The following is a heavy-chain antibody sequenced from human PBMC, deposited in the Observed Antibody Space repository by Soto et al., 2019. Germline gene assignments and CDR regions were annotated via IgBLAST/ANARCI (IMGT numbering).Heavy chain of an antibody. CDR3: ARRNYFYALDV. V-gene: IGHV4-34*01. CDR2: INYSGST. CDR1: GGSFIGYY. Sequence: PSETLSLTCAVSGGSFIGYYCVFVRQPPVKGLEWVVEINYSGSTNYNPSLKRRVTISVDTSKNQVSLKVTSVTAADTAMYYCARRNYFYALDVWGQGTTVTVSS. J-gene: IGHJ6*02.